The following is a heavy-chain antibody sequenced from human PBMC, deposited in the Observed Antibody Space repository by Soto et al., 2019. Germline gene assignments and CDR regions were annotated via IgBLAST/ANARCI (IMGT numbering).Heavy chain of an antibody. D-gene: IGHD2-2*01. CDR3: ARGPYCSSTSCYGVRWFDP. CDR2: INHSGST. J-gene: IGHJ5*02. CDR1: GGSFSGYY. Sequence: SETLSLTCAVYGGSFSGYYWSWIRQPPGKGLEWIGEINHSGSTNYNPSLKSRVTISVDTSKNQFSLKLSSVTAADTAVYYCARGPYCSSTSCYGVRWFDPWGQGTLVTVSS. V-gene: IGHV4-34*01.